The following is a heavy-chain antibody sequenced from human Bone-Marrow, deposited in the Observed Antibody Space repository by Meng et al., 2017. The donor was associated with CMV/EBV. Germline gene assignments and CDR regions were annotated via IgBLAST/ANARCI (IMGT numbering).Heavy chain of an antibody. J-gene: IGHJ5*02. D-gene: IGHD3-22*01. CDR3: VKGEQWLLRVDP. CDR2: ISNSGNNI. Sequence: GGSLRLSCAASGFTFSSYEMNWVRQAPGKGLEWVSYISNSGNNIYYADSVKGRFTISRDNSKNTLYLQMNSLRAEDTAVYYCVKGEQWLLRVDPWGQGTLVTVSS. CDR1: GFTFSSYE. V-gene: IGHV3-48*01.